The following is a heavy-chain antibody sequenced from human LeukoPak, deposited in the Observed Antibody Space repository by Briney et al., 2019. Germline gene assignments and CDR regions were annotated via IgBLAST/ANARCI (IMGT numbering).Heavy chain of an antibody. CDR2: IYYSGST. CDR1: GGSISSSSYY. V-gene: IGHV4-39*01. J-gene: IGHJ4*02. Sequence: SETLSLTCTVSGGSISSSSYYWGWLRQPPGMGLEWIGSIYYSGSTYYNPSLTSRVTISVDTSKNQFSLKLSSVTAADTAVYYCASVGYSYSFDYWGQGTLVTVSS. D-gene: IGHD5-18*01. CDR3: ASVGYSYSFDY.